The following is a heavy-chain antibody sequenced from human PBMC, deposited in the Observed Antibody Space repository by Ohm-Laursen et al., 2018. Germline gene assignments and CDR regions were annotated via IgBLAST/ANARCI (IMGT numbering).Heavy chain of an antibody. Sequence: SLRLSCSAAGFTFSSYVMNWVRQAPGKGLGWVAVISNDENYKNYADSVRGRFTISRDNSENTLYLQMNSLRAEDTAVYYCAKAHLKNLDYWGQGSLVTVSS. D-gene: IGHD1-14*01. V-gene: IGHV3-30*18. CDR2: ISNDENYK. J-gene: IGHJ4*02. CDR1: GFTFSSYV. CDR3: AKAHLKNLDY.